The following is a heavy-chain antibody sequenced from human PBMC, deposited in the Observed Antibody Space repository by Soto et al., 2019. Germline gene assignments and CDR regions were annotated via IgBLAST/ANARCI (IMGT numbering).Heavy chain of an antibody. CDR3: AKGFVGATRGHFAY. V-gene: IGHV3-30*18. J-gene: IGHJ4*02. Sequence: GGSLRLSCAASGFTFSSYGRHWVRQAPGKGLEWVAVISYDGSNKYYADSVKGRFTISRDNSKNTLYLQMNSLRAEDTAVYYCAKGFVGATRGHFAYWGQGTLVPVSS. D-gene: IGHD1-26*01. CDR2: ISYDGSNK. CDR1: GFTFSSYG.